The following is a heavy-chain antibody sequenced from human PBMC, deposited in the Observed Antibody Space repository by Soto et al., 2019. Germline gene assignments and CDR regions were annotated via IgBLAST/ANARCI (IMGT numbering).Heavy chain of an antibody. J-gene: IGHJ4*01. CDR3: ARGLGRYYFDY. CDR2: INPFDGSR. V-gene: IGHV1-46*01. Sequence: ASVKVSCKASGYIFTSYYIHWVRQAPGQGLEWMGWINPFDGSRMFAQSFQGRVTMTRDTSTSTVYMEVSSLRSEDTAVYYCARGLGRYYFDYWGQ. CDR1: GYIFTSYY. D-gene: IGHD1-26*01.